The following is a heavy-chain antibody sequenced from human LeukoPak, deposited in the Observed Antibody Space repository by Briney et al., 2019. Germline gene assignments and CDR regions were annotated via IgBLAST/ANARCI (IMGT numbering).Heavy chain of an antibody. D-gene: IGHD6-13*01. CDR1: GYTFTSYG. J-gene: IGHJ4*02. CDR3: ARVLAAAGTGDY. Sequence: ASVKVSCKASGYTFTSYGISWVRQAPGQGLEWIGWISAYNGNTNYAQKLQGRVTMTTDTSTSTAYMELRSLRSDDTAVYYCARVLAAAGTGDYWGQGTLVTVSS. CDR2: ISAYNGNT. V-gene: IGHV1-18*01.